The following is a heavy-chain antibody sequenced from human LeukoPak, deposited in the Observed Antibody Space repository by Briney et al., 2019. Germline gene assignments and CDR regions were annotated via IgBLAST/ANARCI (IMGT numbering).Heavy chain of an antibody. CDR2: IKQDGSEK. V-gene: IGHV3-7*02. CDR3: ASARAGIAANYMDV. J-gene: IGHJ6*03. D-gene: IGHD6-13*01. Sequence: RQAPKKRLEWVANIKQDGSEKYYVDSVKGRFTISRDNAKNSLYLQMNSLRAEDTAVYYCASARAGIAANYMDVWGKGTTVTVSS.